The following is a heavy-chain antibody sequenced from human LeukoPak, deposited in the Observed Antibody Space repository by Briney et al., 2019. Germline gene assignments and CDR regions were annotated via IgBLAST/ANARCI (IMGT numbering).Heavy chain of an antibody. D-gene: IGHD4-17*01. CDR2: ISWDGGST. CDR3: AKARDYGDYGYMDV. J-gene: IGHJ6*03. CDR1: GFTFDDYA. Sequence: GGSLRLSCAASGFTFDDYAMHWVRQAPGKGLEWVSLISWDGGSTYYADSVKGRFTISRDNSKNSLYLQMNSLRAEDTALYYCAKARDYGDYGYMDVWGKGTTVTVSS. V-gene: IGHV3-43D*03.